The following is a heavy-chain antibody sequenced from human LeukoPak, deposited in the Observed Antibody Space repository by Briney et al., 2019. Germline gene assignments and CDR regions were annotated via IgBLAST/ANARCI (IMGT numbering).Heavy chain of an antibody. J-gene: IGHJ4*02. Sequence: GGSLRLSCAASGFTLSSFGMNWVRQAPGKGLEWVSYICTTTSTIYYADSVKGRFTISRDNAKNSLYLQMNSLRAEDTAVYYCARGELGYSGKALFDYWGQGTLVTVSS. V-gene: IGHV3-48*04. CDR2: ICTTTSTI. CDR1: GFTLSSFG. CDR3: ARGELGYSGKALFDY. D-gene: IGHD4-23*01.